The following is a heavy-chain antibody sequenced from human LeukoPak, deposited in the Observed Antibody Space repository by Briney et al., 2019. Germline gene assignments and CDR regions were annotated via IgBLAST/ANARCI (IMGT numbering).Heavy chain of an antibody. CDR1: GFTFSSYA. CDR2: ISGSGGST. Sequence: GGSLRLSCGASGFTFSSYAMSWVRQAPGKGLEWVSAISGSGGSTYYADSVKGRFTISRDNSKNTLYLQMNSLRAEDTAVYYCEWSGNDYYFDYWGQGTLVTVSS. V-gene: IGHV3-23*01. J-gene: IGHJ4*02. D-gene: IGHD1-1*01. CDR3: EWSGNDYYFDY.